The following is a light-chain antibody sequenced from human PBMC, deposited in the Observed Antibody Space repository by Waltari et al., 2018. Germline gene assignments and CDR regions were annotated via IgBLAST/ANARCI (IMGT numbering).Light chain of an antibody. CDR2: GVS. J-gene: IGKJ2*01. Sequence: IQITHSPSSLSASVGVRVTITCRASQGISNSLAWYQQKPGKAPKLLLYGVSTMESGVPARFSGSGSGTDYTLTISGLQPEDFATYYCQQYYSIPRTFGQGTKLEIK. CDR1: QGISNS. V-gene: IGKV1-NL1*01. CDR3: QQYYSIPRT.